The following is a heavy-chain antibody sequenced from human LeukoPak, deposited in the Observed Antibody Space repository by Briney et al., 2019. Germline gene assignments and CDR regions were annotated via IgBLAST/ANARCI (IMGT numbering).Heavy chain of an antibody. CDR1: GFTFSSYW. V-gene: IGHV3-48*03. CDR3: AELGITMIGGV. J-gene: IGHJ6*04. CDR2: ISSSGSTI. Sequence: GGSLRLSCTASGFTFSSYWMNWVRQAPGKGLEWVSYISSSGSTIYYADSVKGRFTISRDNAKNSLYLQMNSLRAEDTAVYYCAELGITMIGGVWGKGTTVTVSS. D-gene: IGHD3-10*02.